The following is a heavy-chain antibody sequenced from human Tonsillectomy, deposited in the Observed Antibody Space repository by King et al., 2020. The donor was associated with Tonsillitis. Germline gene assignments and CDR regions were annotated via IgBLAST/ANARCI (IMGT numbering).Heavy chain of an antibody. Sequence: VQLVESGGGVVQPGRSLRLSCAASGFTFSYYAMHWVRQAPGEGLEWVAVISYNGNEKKSADSVQGRFTISRDSSKNKLYLQMNSLRSEDTAVYYCARVAQGSSGWYDAFDLWGQGTMVIVSS. CDR2: ISYNGNEK. CDR1: GFTFSYYA. D-gene: IGHD6-19*01. CDR3: ARVAQGSSGWYDAFDL. J-gene: IGHJ3*01. V-gene: IGHV3-30*04.